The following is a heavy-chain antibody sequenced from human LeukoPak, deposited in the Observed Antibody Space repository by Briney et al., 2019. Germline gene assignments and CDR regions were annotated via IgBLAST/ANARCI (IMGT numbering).Heavy chain of an antibody. CDR1: GFTFSSYG. D-gene: IGHD3-10*01. V-gene: IGHV3-30*02. J-gene: IGHJ5*02. Sequence: GGSLRLSCAASGFTFSSYGMHWVGQAPGKGLEWVAFIRYDGSNKYYADSVKGRFTISRDNSKNTLYLQMNSLRAEDTAVYYCAKDGRNYGSGSWGFDPWGQGTLVTVSS. CDR3: AKDGRNYGSGSWGFDP. CDR2: IRYDGSNK.